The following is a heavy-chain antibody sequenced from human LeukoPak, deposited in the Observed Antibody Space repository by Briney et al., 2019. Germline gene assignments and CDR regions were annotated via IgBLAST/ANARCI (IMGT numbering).Heavy chain of an antibody. CDR3: AKDRAIAAAGIMENYFDY. Sequence: PGRSLRLSCAASGFTFDDYAMHWVRQAPGKGLEWVSGISWNSGSIGYADSVKGRFTISRDNAKNSLYLQMNSLRAEDMALYYCAKDRAIAAAGIMENYFDYWGQGTLVTVSS. V-gene: IGHV3-9*03. CDR1: GFTFDDYA. CDR2: ISWNSGSI. J-gene: IGHJ4*02. D-gene: IGHD6-13*01.